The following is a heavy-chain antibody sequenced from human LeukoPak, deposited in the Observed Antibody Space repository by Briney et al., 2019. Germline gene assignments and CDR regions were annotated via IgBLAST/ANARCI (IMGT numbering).Heavy chain of an antibody. CDR2: LYNYGGP. D-gene: IGHD6-19*01. J-gene: IGHJ5*02. V-gene: IGHV4-39*01. CDR3: ARNISVAVTGGRPNWFGP. Sequence: SETLSLTCTVSGGSISSSNYYWGWIRQPPGKGLEWIGSLYNYGGPYYNPSLKSRVTMSVDTSKNEFSLKLTSVTAADTAVYYCARNISVAVTGGRPNWFGPWGQGTLVTVSS. CDR1: GGSISSSNYY.